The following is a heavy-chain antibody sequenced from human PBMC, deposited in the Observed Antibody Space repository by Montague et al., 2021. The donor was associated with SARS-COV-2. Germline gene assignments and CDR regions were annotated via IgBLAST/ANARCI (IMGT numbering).Heavy chain of an antibody. Sequence: TLSLTCTVSGGSISTSSYYWTWIRQPAGKGLEWIGRIYASGNINYNPSLKSRVTMSVDTSKNQFSLNLSSAIAADTAVYYCASQEGVVVPAAQEDYYYYGMDVWGQGTTVTVSS. D-gene: IGHD2-2*01. CDR2: IYASGNI. CDR1: GGSISTSSYY. V-gene: IGHV4-61*02. J-gene: IGHJ6*02. CDR3: ASQEGVVVPAAQEDYYYYGMDV.